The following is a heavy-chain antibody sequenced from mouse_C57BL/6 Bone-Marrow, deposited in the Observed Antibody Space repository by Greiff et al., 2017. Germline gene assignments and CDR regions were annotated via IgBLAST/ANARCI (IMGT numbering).Heavy chain of an antibody. Sequence: VQLQESGAELARPGASVKLSCKASGYTFTSYGISWVKQRTGQGLEWIGEIYPTSGNTYYNEKFKGKATLTADKSSSTAYMELRSLTSEDSAVYFCARYGSRYFDYWGQGTTLTVSS. CDR3: ARYGSRYFDY. V-gene: IGHV1-81*01. D-gene: IGHD1-1*01. CDR1: GYTFTSYG. CDR2: IYPTSGNT. J-gene: IGHJ2*01.